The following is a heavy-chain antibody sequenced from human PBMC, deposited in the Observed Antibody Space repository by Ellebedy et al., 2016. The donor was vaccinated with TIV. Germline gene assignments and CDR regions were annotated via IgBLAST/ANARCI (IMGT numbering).Heavy chain of an antibody. CDR1: GFLFTSYD. J-gene: IGHJ6*02. CDR3: AKGSPDGGGFDYEDHYRYGMDV. CDR2: ISYDGSTI. Sequence: GESLKISCVASGFLFTSYDIHWVRQAPGTGLEWVAVISYDGSTIYYGDSVRVRFTISRDKSKNTVHVQMRSLRVEDKAVYYCAKGSPDGGGFDYEDHYRYGMDVWGQGTTVSVSS. D-gene: IGHD5-12*01. V-gene: IGHV3-30*18.